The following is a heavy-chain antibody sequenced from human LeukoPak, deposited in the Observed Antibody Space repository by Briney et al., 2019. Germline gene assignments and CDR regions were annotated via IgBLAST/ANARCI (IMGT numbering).Heavy chain of an antibody. CDR3: ARDRTGTTGFDY. V-gene: IGHV3-21*01. D-gene: IGHD1-7*01. CDR1: GFTFSSYS. J-gene: IGHJ4*02. CDR2: ISSSSSYI. Sequence: PGGSLRLSRAASGFTFSSYSMNWVRQAPGKGLEWVSSISSSSSYIYYADSVKGRFTTSRDDAKNSLYLQMNSLRAEDTAVYYCARDRTGTTGFDYWGQGTLVTVSS.